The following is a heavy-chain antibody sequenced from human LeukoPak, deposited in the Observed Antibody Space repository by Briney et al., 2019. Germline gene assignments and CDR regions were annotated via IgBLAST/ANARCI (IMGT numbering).Heavy chain of an antibody. CDR2: IWYDGSNK. CDR1: GFSFSSYG. V-gene: IGHV3-33*01. D-gene: IGHD5-18*01. J-gene: IGHJ4*02. CDR3: ARDQRGFSYSKYYFDY. Sequence: GGSLRLSWVASGFSFSSYGMHWVRQAPGQGLEWVAAIWYDGSNKDYADSLQGRVTMSRDNSKNTLYLQMNSLRAEDTAVYYCARDQRGFSYSKYYFDYWGQGTLVTVSS.